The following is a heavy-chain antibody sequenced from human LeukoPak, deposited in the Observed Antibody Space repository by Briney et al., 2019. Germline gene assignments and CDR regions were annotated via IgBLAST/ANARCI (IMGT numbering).Heavy chain of an antibody. J-gene: IGHJ4*02. CDR3: ARVSGYCGDAACRFDY. CDR1: GEASIGYY. Sequence: SETLSLTCAVYGEASIGYYWAWIRQPPGKGLEWIGEINDSGSTDYNSATTNYNPSLKSRVTMSVDTSNKQFSRKLRSVTAADTAIYYCARVSGYCGDAACRFDYWGRGTLVTVSS. D-gene: IGHD2-21*01. V-gene: IGHV4-34*01. CDR2: INDSGST.